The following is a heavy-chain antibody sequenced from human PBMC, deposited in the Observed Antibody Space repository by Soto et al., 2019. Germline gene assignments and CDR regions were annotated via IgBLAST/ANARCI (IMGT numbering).Heavy chain of an antibody. V-gene: IGHV4-61*01. D-gene: IGHD5-18*01. J-gene: IGHJ6*02. CDR2: IYYSGST. CDR3: ARGEERYSYGYGSYYYGMDV. Sequence: PSETLSLTCTVSGGSVSSGSYYWSWIRQPPGKGLEWIGYIYYSGSTNYNPSLKSRVTISVDTSKNQFSLKLSSVTAADTAVYYCARGEERYSYGYGSYYYGMDVWGQGTTVTVS. CDR1: GGSVSSGSYY.